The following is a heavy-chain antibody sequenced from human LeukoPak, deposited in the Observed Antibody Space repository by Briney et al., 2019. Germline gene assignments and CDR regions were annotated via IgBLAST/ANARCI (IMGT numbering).Heavy chain of an antibody. CDR1: GFTFDDYA. CDR3: TKEGYSDGFDY. V-gene: IGHV3-9*01. J-gene: IGHJ4*02. CDR2: ISCNSGSI. D-gene: IGHD1-1*01. Sequence: GRSLRLSCAASGFTFDDYAMHWVRQAPGKGLEWVSAISCNSGSIGYADSVKGRFTISRDNSKNSLYLQMNSLRAEDTAVYYFTKEGYSDGFDYWGQGTLVTVSS.